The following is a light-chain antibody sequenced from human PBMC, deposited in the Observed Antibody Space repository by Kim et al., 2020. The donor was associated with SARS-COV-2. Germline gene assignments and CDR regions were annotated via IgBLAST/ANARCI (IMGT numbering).Light chain of an antibody. Sequence: IQLTQSPSSLSASVGDRVTITCRASQGISSYLAWYQQKPGKAPKLLIYAASTLQTGVPSRFSGSGSGTDFTLSISSLQPEDFATYSSQQLDCYPLTVVQGTRLEIK. CDR1: QGISSY. CDR2: AAS. V-gene: IGKV1-9*01. CDR3: QQLDCYPLT. J-gene: IGKJ5*01.